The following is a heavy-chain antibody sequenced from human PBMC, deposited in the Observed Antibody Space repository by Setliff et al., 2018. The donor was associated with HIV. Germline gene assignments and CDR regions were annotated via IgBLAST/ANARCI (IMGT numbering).Heavy chain of an antibody. CDR3: ARGQYSSSPGAFDY. CDR1: GYTFTRYG. D-gene: IGHD6-6*01. CDR2: ISAYNGNT. J-gene: IGHJ4*02. V-gene: IGHV1-18*01. Sequence: ASVKVSCKASGYTFTRYGISWVRQAPGQGLEWMGWISAYNGNTNYAEKLQGRVTITTDTSTSTGYMELRSLRSDDTAVYYCARGQYSSSPGAFDYWGQGTLVTVSS.